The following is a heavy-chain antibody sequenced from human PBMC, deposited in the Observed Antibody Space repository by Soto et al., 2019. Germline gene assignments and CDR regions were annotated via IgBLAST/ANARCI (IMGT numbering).Heavy chain of an antibody. CDR3: GREAWNYAAYAIHYYYGMDV. Sequence: GWSLRLSCAASGFTFSSYAMHWVRQAPGKGLEGVAVISYDGSNKYYADSVKGRVTISRDNSKNTLYLQMNSRRAEDAGVYDCGREAWNYAAYAIHYYYGMDVWRHGTTIPFSS. CDR1: GFTFSSYA. J-gene: IGHJ6*02. D-gene: IGHD1-7*01. CDR2: ISYDGSNK. V-gene: IGHV3-30-3*01.